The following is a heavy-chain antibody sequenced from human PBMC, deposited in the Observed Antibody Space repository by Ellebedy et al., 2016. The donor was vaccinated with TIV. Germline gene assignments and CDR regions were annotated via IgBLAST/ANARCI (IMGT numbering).Heavy chain of an antibody. V-gene: IGHV4-34*01. Sequence: MPSETLSLTCAVYGGSFSGYYWSWIRQPPGKGLEWIGEINHSGSTNYNPSLKSRVTVSVDTSKNQFSLKLRSVTAADTAVYYCARSIAVAGTEFDYWGQGTLVTVSS. CDR1: GGSFSGYY. J-gene: IGHJ4*02. CDR2: INHSGST. CDR3: ARSIAVAGTEFDY. D-gene: IGHD6-19*01.